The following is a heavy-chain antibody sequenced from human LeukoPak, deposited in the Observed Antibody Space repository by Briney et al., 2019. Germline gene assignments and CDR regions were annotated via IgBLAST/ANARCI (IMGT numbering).Heavy chain of an antibody. V-gene: IGHV3-30*02. CDR2: LWFDGSNE. CDR3: AKDATGPFDY. Sequence: GGSLRLSCAASGFTFSTYGMHWVRQAPGKGLEWLASLWFDGSNESYADSVKGRFTISRDNSKNMLYLQMNGLRAEDTAVYYCAKDATGPFDYWGQGTLVTVSS. CDR1: GFTFSTYG. D-gene: IGHD1-1*01. J-gene: IGHJ4*02.